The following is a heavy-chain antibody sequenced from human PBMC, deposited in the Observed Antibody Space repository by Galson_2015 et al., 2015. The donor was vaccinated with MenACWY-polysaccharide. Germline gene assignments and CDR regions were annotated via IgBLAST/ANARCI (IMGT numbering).Heavy chain of an antibody. CDR1: GDSASSNSAA. V-gene: IGHV6-1*01. J-gene: IGHJ4*02. CDR3: ARVTQRGGSFDY. CDR2: TYYRSKWYN. Sequence: CAISGDSASSNSAAWNWIRQSPSRGLEWLGRTYYRSKWYNDYAVSVKSRITINPDTSKNQFSLQLNSVTPDDTAVYYCARVTQRGGSFDYWGQGTLVTVSS. D-gene: IGHD3-10*01.